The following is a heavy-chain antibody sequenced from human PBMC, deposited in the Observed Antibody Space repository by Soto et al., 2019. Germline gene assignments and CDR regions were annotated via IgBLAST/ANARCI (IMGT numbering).Heavy chain of an antibody. J-gene: IGHJ6*02. D-gene: IGHD2-2*01. V-gene: IGHV1-2*02. CDR3: AVERIVVVPAARRGGGPGYYYYGMDV. CDR1: GYTFTGYY. CDR2: INPNSGGT. Sequence: QVQLVQSGAEVKKPGASVKVSGTASGYTFTGYYMHWVRQSPGQGLEWMGWINPNSGGTNYAQKFQGRVTMTRDKSISTAYMELSRLRADDTAVYYCAVERIVVVPAARRGGGPGYYYYGMDVWGQGTTVTVSS.